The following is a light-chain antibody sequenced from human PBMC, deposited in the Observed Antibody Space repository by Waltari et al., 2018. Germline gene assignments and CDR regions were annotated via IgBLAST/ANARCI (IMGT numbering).Light chain of an antibody. J-gene: IGKJ1*01. CDR1: QSVGSK. CDR2: DAY. CDR3: LQYNHWPPWT. V-gene: IGKV3-15*01. Sequence: EIEMTQSPATLSVSPGVRATLSCRASQSVGSKLDWYQQKPGQAPRLLIYDAYTRATGIPARFTGSGSGTEFTLTISSLQSEDFAVYHCLQYNHWPPWTFGQGTKVEIK.